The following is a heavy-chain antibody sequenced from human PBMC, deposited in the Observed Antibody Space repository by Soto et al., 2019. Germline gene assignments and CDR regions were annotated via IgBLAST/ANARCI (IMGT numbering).Heavy chain of an antibody. CDR1: GFTISSYA. D-gene: IGHD3-3*01. V-gene: IGHV3-23*01. CDR3: AKALPYYDFWSGHSNYFDY. J-gene: IGHJ4*02. Sequence: GGSMRVSCAASGFTISSYARSWVNQTPGKGLEWVSAISGSGGSTYYADSVKGRFTISRDNSKNTLYLQMNSLRAEDTAVYYCAKALPYYDFWSGHSNYFDYWGQGTLVTVSS. CDR2: ISGSGGST.